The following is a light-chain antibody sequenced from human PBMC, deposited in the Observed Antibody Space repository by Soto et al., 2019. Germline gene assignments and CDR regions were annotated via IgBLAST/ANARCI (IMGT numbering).Light chain of an antibody. CDR3: QAWDSSTVV. J-gene: IGLJ2*01. CDR1: KLGNKY. CDR2: EDN. Sequence: SYELTQPPSVSVSPGQTASITCSGDKLGNKYASCYYQKPRQSPVLVIYEDNKRPSGIPERFSGSNSGNTATLTISGTPAMDEADYYGQAWDSSTVVFGGGTKLTVL. V-gene: IGLV3-1*01.